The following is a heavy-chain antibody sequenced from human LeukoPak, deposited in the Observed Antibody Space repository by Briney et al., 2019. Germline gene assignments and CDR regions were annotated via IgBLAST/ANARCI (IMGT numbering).Heavy chain of an antibody. V-gene: IGHV3-23*01. CDR3: AKRGSYDFWSGYYYDY. Sequence: GGSLRLSCAASGFTFNNFAMSWVRQAPGKGLEWVSATNGSGGSTYYADSVKGRFTISRDNSKNTLYLQMNSLRADDTALYYCAKRGSYDFWSGYYYDYWGRGTPVTVSS. CDR1: GFTFNNFA. J-gene: IGHJ4*02. D-gene: IGHD3-3*01. CDR2: TNGSGGST.